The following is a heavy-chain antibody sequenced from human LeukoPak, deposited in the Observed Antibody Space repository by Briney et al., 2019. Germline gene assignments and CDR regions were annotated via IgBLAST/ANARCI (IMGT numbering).Heavy chain of an antibody. V-gene: IGHV3-33*01. Sequence: PGGSLRLSCAASGFTFSNYDMHWVRQAPGKGLEWVAVIWFDGSNKFYADSVKGRFTISRDNSKNALYLQMNSLRAEDTAVYYCARDSTRGYYYGMDVWGQGTTVTVSS. CDR1: GFTFSNYD. J-gene: IGHJ6*02. CDR2: IWFDGSNK. D-gene: IGHD3-10*01. CDR3: ARDSTRGYYYGMDV.